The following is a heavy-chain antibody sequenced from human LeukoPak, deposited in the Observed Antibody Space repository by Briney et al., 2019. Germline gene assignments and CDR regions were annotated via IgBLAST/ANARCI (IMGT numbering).Heavy chain of an antibody. CDR2: IASDTTYM. V-gene: IGHV3-21*06. D-gene: IGHD3-22*01. CDR1: GFTFDTYT. J-gene: IGHJ4*02. Sequence: GGSLRLSCEASGFTFDTYTVNWVRLAPGKGLEWVSSIASDTTYMKYADSVKGRFTVSRGNAKNSVFLEMKSLRADDTAIYFCARDYYDSSASATFDYWGRGTLVTVSS. CDR3: ARDYYDSSASATFDY.